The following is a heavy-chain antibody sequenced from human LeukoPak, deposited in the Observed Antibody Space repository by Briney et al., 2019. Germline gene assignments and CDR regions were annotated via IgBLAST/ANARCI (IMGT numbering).Heavy chain of an antibody. Sequence: PGGSLRLSCAASGFTFSSYSMNWVRQAPGKGLEWVSSISSSSSYIYYADSVKGRFTISRDNAKNSLYLQMNSLRAEDTAVYYCARGIQLWLDAFDIWGQGTVVTVSS. CDR3: ARGIQLWLDAFDI. D-gene: IGHD5-18*01. CDR2: ISSSSSYI. V-gene: IGHV3-21*01. J-gene: IGHJ3*02. CDR1: GFTFSSYS.